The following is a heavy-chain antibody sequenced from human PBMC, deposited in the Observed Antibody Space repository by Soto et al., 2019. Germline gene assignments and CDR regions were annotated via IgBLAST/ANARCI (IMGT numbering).Heavy chain of an antibody. V-gene: IGHV4-39*01. CDR1: GGSISSFTYY. D-gene: IGHD3-10*01. CDR2: VYYNENT. CDR3: ARRESYYGSPGWFDP. J-gene: IGHJ5*02. Sequence: KPSETLSLTCSVSGGSISSFTYYWGWIRQPPGKGLEWIGTVYYNENTYYNPSLKSRVTITVDTAKNQFSLNLRSVTAADTAMYFCARRESYYGSPGWFDPWGPGTLVTVSS.